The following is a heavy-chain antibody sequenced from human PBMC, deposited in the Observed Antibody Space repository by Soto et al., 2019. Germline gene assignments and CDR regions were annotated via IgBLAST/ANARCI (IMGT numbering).Heavy chain of an antibody. CDR3: AMCCSGSYFLRYYYYMDV. CDR2: MNPNSGNT. CDR1: GYTFTSYD. Sequence: GASVKVSCKASGYTFTSYDINWVRQATGQGLEWMGWMNPNSGNTGYAQKFQGRVTMARNTSISTAYMELSSLRSEDTAVYYCAMCCSGSYFLRYYYYMDVWGKGTTVTVSS. V-gene: IGHV1-8*01. J-gene: IGHJ6*03. D-gene: IGHD3-10*02.